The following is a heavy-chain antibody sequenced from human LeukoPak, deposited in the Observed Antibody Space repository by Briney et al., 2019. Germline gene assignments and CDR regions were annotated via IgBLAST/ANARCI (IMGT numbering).Heavy chain of an antibody. CDR2: IMIGGDGK. CDR3: VRAAPRDCSPASCSLFDT. CDR1: RFTFNNYA. D-gene: IGHD2-2*01. Sequence: PGGSLRLSCAGSRFTFNNYAMSWARRAPRKGLEWVSTIMIGGDGKHYADSVKGRFTMSRDRSEGTIYLQMNGLRADDTAVYYCVRAAPRDCSPASCSLFDTWGQGTLVTVSS. V-gene: IGHV3-23*01. J-gene: IGHJ4*01.